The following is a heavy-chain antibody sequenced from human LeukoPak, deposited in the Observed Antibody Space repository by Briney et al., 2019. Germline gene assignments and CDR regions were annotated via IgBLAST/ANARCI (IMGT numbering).Heavy chain of an antibody. V-gene: IGHV4-34*01. D-gene: IGHD3-3*01. J-gene: IGHJ6*03. CDR1: GGSFSGYY. CDR3: ARQWAYDFWSGFPRRNYYYYMDV. CDR2: INHSGST. Sequence: SETLSLTCAVYGGSFSGYYWSWIRQPPGKGLEWIGEINHSGSTNYNPSLKSRVTISVDTSKNQFSLKLSSVTAADTAVYYCARQWAYDFWSGFPRRNYYYYMDVWGKGTTVTVSS.